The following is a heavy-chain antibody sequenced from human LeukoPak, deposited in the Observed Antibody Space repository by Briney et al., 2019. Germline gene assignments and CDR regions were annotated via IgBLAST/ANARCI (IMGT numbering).Heavy chain of an antibody. CDR1: GYSISIGYY. D-gene: IGHD4-11*01. J-gene: IGHJ5*02. V-gene: IGHV4-38-2*01. CDR3: ARGRYSRPPYKWFDP. Sequence: SETLSLTCDVSGYSISIGYYWGWVRQPPGTGLEWIGSFYHSGNTYYNPSLKSRVTISVDTSKNQFSLKLNSVTAADTAVYYCARGRYSRPPYKWFDPWGQGTLVTVSS. CDR2: FYHSGNT.